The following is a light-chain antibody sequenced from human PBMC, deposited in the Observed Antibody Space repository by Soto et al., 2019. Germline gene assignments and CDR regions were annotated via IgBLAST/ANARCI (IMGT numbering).Light chain of an antibody. V-gene: IGKV1-39*01. CDR1: QIISTY. CDR3: PKSYSTPWS. Sequence: SAEKRDTITCRASQIISTYLNSYQQKPGKAPKRLIYAASSLQSGVPSRFSGSGSETDLNLTISSLHPEAFATYSCPKSYSTPWSFGPGTTLEIK. J-gene: IGKJ1*01. CDR2: AAS.